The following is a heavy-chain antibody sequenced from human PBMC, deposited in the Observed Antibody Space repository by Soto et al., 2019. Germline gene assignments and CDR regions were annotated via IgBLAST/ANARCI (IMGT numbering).Heavy chain of an antibody. CDR2: ISGSGGST. D-gene: IGHD6-6*01. CDR3: AKRTRIAARPHYYYYYMDV. Sequence: GGSLRLSCAASGFTFSSYAMSWVRQAPGKGLEWVSAISGSGGSTYYADSVKGRFTISRDNSKNTLYLQMNSLRAEDTAVYYCAKRTRIAARPHYYYYYMDVWGKGTTVTVSS. CDR1: GFTFSSYA. V-gene: IGHV3-23*01. J-gene: IGHJ6*03.